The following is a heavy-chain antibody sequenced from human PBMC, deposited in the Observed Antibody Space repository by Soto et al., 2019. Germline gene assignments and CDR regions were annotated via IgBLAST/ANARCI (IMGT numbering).Heavy chain of an antibody. CDR3: ARYSVYDRGSRDFDY. D-gene: IGHD5-12*01. Sequence: EVQLVESGGGLVQPGGSLRLSCAASGFTFSSYSMNWVRQAPGKGLEWVSYISSSSSTIYYADSVKGRFTISRDNAKNSLYLQRNSLRDEDTAVYYCARYSVYDRGSRDFDYWGQGTLVTVSS. V-gene: IGHV3-48*02. CDR1: GFTFSSYS. J-gene: IGHJ4*02. CDR2: ISSSSSTI.